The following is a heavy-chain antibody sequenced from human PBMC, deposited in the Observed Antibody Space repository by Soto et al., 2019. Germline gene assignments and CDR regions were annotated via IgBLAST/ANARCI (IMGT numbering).Heavy chain of an antibody. CDR1: GFTFSSYG. CDR3: AKDHSYGEHVGYFDY. J-gene: IGHJ4*02. CDR2: ISYDGSKK. D-gene: IGHD4-17*01. V-gene: IGHV3-30*18. Sequence: QVQLVESGGGVVQPGRSLRLSCAASGFTFSSYGMHWVRQAPGKGLEWEAVISYDGSKKYYADSVKGRCTISRDNSNNTLYLQMTSLRAEDTAVYYCAKDHSYGEHVGYFDYWGQGTLVTASS.